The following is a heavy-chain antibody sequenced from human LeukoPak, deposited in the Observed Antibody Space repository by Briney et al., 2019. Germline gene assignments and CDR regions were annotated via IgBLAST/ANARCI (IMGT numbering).Heavy chain of an antibody. V-gene: IGHV1-2*02. J-gene: IGHJ4*02. D-gene: IGHD5-12*01. CDR1: GYTFTGYY. CDR2: INPNSGDT. CDR3: ARGPSGYHNT. Sequence: ASVKVSCKASGYTFTGYYMHWVRQAPGQGLEWMGWINPNSGDTNYAQKFQGRVTMTRDTSISTAYMELNSLRAEDTAVYYCARGPSGYHNTGGQGTLVTVSS.